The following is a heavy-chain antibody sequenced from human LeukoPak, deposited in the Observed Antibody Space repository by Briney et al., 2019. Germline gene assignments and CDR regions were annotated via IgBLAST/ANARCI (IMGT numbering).Heavy chain of an antibody. CDR1: GFTFTSYA. D-gene: IGHD7-27*01. CDR3: AKIDSSSLGPQGS. J-gene: IGHJ5*02. Sequence: GESLKISCAASGFTFTSYAMSWVRQAPGKGLEWVSAISGGGLSTYYADSVKSRFTISRDNSKTTLFLQMNSLRAEDTAVYYCAKIDSSSLGPQGSWGQGTLVTVSS. CDR2: ISGGGLST. V-gene: IGHV3-23*01.